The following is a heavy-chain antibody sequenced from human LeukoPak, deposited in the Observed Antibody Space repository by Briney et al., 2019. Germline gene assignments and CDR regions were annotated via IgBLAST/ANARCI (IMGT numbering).Heavy chain of an antibody. V-gene: IGHV3-74*01. Sequence: GGSLTLSCSVSGFTFDDYAMHWVRHAPGKGLVWVSRINIDGSSTSYADSVKGRFPILRDNAKNTVYPQMKSLRAEDTAVYYCARDQFEGRFGELFGYWGQGTLVTVSS. CDR1: GFTFDDYA. CDR3: ARDQFEGRFGELFGY. D-gene: IGHD3-10*01. CDR2: INIDGSST. J-gene: IGHJ4*02.